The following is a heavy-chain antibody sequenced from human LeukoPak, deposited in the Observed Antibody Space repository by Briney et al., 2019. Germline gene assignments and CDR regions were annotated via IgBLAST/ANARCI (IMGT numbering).Heavy chain of an antibody. CDR3: ARSGIGRGFDI. CDR2: INKDATIT. Sequence: PGGSLRLSCAASAFSMNDFWMHWVRQGPGKGLECVSRINKDATITTYADSVKGRFTVSRDNVKNMVYLDMNGLRGDDTAVYYCARSGIGRGFDIWGRGATVTVSS. V-gene: IGHV3-74*01. CDR1: AFSMNDFW. J-gene: IGHJ3*02. D-gene: IGHD2/OR15-2a*01.